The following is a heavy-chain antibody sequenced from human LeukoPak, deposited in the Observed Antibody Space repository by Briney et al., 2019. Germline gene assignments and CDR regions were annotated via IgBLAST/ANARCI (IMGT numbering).Heavy chain of an antibody. Sequence: GGSLRLSCVASGFSFRFYGVSWVRQAPGKGLEWVSSIGSSGNDIDYADSVKGRFTISRDNAKNSLYLQMHSLRAEDTALYYCARDPLYYDSGRYWYFDLWGRGTLVTVSS. V-gene: IGHV3-21*01. J-gene: IGHJ2*01. D-gene: IGHD3-10*01. CDR3: ARDPLYYDSGRYWYFDL. CDR1: GFSFRFYG. CDR2: IGSSGNDI.